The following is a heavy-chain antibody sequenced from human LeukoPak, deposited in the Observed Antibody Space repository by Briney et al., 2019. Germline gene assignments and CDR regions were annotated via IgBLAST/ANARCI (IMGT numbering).Heavy chain of an antibody. CDR3: ARGSGIAVAPVG. CDR1: GGSFSGYY. V-gene: IGHV4-34*01. J-gene: IGHJ4*02. Sequence: SETLSLTCAVYGGSFSGYYWSWICQPPGKGLEWIGEINHSGSTNYNPSLKSRVTISVDTSKNQFSLKLSSVTAADTAVYYCARGSGIAVAPVGWGQGTLVTVSS. CDR2: INHSGST. D-gene: IGHD6-19*01.